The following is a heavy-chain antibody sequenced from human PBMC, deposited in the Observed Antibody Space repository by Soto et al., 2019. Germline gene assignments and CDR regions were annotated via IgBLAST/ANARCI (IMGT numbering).Heavy chain of an antibody. CDR1: GFTFSSYG. Sequence: GGSLRLSCAASGFTFSSYGMHWVRQAPGKGLEWVAVIWYDGSNKYYADSVKGRFTISRDNSKNTLYLQMNSLRAEDTAVYYCARALVYDYIWGSYPRAFGAFDIWGQGTMVTVSS. D-gene: IGHD3-16*02. J-gene: IGHJ3*02. V-gene: IGHV3-33*01. CDR2: IWYDGSNK. CDR3: ARALVYDYIWGSYPRAFGAFDI.